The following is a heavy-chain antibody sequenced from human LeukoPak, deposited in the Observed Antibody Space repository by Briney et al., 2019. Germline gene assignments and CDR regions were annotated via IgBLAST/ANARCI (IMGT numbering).Heavy chain of an antibody. J-gene: IGHJ6*01. CDR3: AKMKGHPLPKYYMDV. CDR1: GFTFSGFA. D-gene: IGHD1-26*01. Sequence: GGSLRLSYAASGFTFSGFAVSWVRRTPGKGLEWVSGISGSGDNTLYADSVKGRFTISRDNSKNTLYLEMNSLRAEDTAIYYCAKMKGHPLPKYYMDVWGQGTTVTVSS. CDR2: ISGSGDNT. V-gene: IGHV3-23*01.